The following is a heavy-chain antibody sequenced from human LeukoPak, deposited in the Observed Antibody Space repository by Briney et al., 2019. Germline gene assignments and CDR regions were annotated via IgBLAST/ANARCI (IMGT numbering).Heavy chain of an antibody. Sequence: PGGSLRLSCAASGFTCSSYAMSWVRQAPGKGLEWVSAISGSGGSTYYADSVKGRFTISRDNSKNTLYLQMNSLGGEDTAVYYCARGQLLLEGYFYYMDVWGEGTTVTVSS. D-gene: IGHD2-2*01. CDR1: GFTCSSYA. V-gene: IGHV3-23*01. CDR2: ISGSGGST. CDR3: ARGQLLLEGYFYYMDV. J-gene: IGHJ6*03.